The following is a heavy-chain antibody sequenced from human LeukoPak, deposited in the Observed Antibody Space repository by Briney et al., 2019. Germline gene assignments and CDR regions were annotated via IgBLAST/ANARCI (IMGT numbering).Heavy chain of an antibody. CDR2: FDPEDGET. CDR1: GYTLTELS. D-gene: IGHD3-22*01. CDR3: ATEAYDSSGYPTAFDI. J-gene: IGHJ3*02. Sequence: ASVKVSCKVSGYTLTELSMHWVRQAPGKGLEWMGGFDPEDGETIYAQKLQGRVTMTEDTSTDTAYMELSSLRSEDTAVYYCATEAYDSSGYPTAFDIWGQGTMVTVSS. V-gene: IGHV1-24*01.